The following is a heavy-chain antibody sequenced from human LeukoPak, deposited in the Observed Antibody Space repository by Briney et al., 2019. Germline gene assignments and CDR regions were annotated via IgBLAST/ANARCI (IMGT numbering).Heavy chain of an antibody. Sequence: GASVKVSCKASGGTFSSYAISWVRQAPGQGLEWMGGIIPIFGTANYAQKFQGRVTITADESTSTAYMELSSLRSEDTAVYYCSAGYCSSTSCYDYYYYYGVDVWGQGTTVTVSS. V-gene: IGHV1-69*13. J-gene: IGHJ6*02. CDR2: IIPIFGTA. CDR3: SAGYCSSTSCYDYYYYYGVDV. D-gene: IGHD2-2*01. CDR1: GGTFSSYA.